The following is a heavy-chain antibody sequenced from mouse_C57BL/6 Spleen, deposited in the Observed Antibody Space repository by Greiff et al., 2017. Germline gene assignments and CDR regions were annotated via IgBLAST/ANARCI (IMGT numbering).Heavy chain of an antibody. V-gene: IGHV1-50*01. CDR3: ARSTTERYFDV. CDR1: GYTFTSYW. J-gene: IGHJ1*03. CDR2: IDPSDSYT. Sequence: QVQLQQPGAELVKPGASVKLSCKASGYTFTSYWMLWVKQRPGQGLEWIGEIDPSDSYTNYNQKFKGKATLTVDTSSSTAYMQLSSLTSEDSAVYYCARSTTERYFDVWGTGTTVTVSS. D-gene: IGHD1-1*01.